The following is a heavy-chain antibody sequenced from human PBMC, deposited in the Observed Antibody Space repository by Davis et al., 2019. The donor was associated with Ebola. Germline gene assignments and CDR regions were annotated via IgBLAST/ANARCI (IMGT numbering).Heavy chain of an antibody. D-gene: IGHD4-17*01. J-gene: IGHJ4*02. Sequence: GESLKISCAASGFTFSSYAMHWVRQAPGKGLEWVAVIWYDGSNKYYADSVKGRFTISRDNSKNTLYLQMNSLRAEDTAVYYCARNAYGDYFRGYFDYWGQGTLVTVSS. CDR3: ARNAYGDYFRGYFDY. V-gene: IGHV3-33*08. CDR1: GFTFSSYA. CDR2: IWYDGSNK.